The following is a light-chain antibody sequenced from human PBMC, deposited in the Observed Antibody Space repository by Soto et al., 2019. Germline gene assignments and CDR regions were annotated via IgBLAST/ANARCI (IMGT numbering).Light chain of an antibody. J-gene: IGLJ1*01. CDR3: SSYTSSSTLCV. CDR2: DVS. CDR1: SSDVGGYNY. V-gene: IGLV2-14*01. Sequence: QSALTQPASVSGSPGQSITISCTGTSSDVGGYNYVSWYQQHPGKAPKLMIYDVSNRPSGVSNRFSGSKSGNTASLTISGXQAEDEADYYCSSYTSSSTLCVFGTGTKLTVL.